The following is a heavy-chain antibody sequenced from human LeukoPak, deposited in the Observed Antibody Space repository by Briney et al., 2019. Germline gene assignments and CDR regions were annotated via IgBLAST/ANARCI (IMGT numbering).Heavy chain of an antibody. CDR1: GGSFSGYY. D-gene: IGHD2-8*01. CDR3: ARSGMVYAKGRLFDY. V-gene: IGHV4-34*01. J-gene: IGHJ4*02. Sequence: SETLSLTCAVYGGSFSGYYWSWIRQPPGKGLEWIGEINHSGSTNYNPSLKSRVTISVDTSKNQLSLKLSSVTAADTAVYYCARSGMVYAKGRLFDYWGQGTLSPSPQ. CDR2: INHSGST.